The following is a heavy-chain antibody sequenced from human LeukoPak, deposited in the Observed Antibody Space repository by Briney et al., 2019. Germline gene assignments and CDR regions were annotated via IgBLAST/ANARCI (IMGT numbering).Heavy chain of an antibody. Sequence: SETLSLTCAVYGGSFSGYYWSWIRQAPGKGLEWIGEINHSGSTNYNPSLKSRVTISVDTSKNQFSLKLSSVTAADTAVYYCARTGPPCEYSSSSGYYYGMDVWGQGTTVTVSS. D-gene: IGHD6-6*01. CDR1: GGSFSGYY. CDR3: ARTGPPCEYSSSSGYYYGMDV. CDR2: INHSGST. J-gene: IGHJ6*02. V-gene: IGHV4-34*01.